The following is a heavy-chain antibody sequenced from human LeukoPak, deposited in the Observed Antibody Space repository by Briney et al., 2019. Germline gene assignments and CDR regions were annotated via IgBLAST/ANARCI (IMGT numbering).Heavy chain of an antibody. D-gene: IGHD6-6*01. CDR3: ARDPWGSSSF. J-gene: IGHJ4*02. V-gene: IGHV3-7*01. CDR2: IKSDGSEE. CDR1: GFTFNRYW. Sequence: GGSLRLSCAASGFTFNRYWMSWVRQAPGKGLEWVAQIKSDGSEEYYADSVRGRFTISRDNAKSSLYLQMNSLRAGDTAVYYCARDPWGSSSFWGQGTLVTVSS.